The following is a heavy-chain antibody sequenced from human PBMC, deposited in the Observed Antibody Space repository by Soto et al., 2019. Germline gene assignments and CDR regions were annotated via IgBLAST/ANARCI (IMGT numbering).Heavy chain of an antibody. CDR2: INHSGST. CDR1: GGSFSGYY. D-gene: IGHD1-26*01. V-gene: IGHV4-34*01. CDR3: APRVGATTNWFDP. Sequence: QVQLQQWGAGLLKPSETLSLTCAVYGGSFSGYYWSWIRQPPGKGLEWIGEINHSGSTNYNPSLKRRVTISVDTSKNQFSLKLSSVTAADTAVYYCAPRVGATTNWFDPWGQGTLVTVSS. J-gene: IGHJ5*02.